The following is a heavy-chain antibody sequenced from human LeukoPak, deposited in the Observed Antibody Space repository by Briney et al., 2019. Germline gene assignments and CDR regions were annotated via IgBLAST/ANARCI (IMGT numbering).Heavy chain of an antibody. CDR3: ALALTVTTLQPGY. Sequence: GGSLRLSCAASGFTFSSYSMNWVRQAPGKGLEWVSSISSSSYIYYADSVKGRFTISRDNAKNSLYLQMNSLRAEDTAVYYCALALTVTTLQPGYWGQETLVTVSS. V-gene: IGHV3-21*01. D-gene: IGHD4-17*01. CDR2: ISSSSYI. CDR1: GFTFSSYS. J-gene: IGHJ4*02.